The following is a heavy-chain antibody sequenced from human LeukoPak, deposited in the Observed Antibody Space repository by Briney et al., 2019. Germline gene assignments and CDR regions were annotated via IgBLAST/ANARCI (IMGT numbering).Heavy chain of an antibody. D-gene: IGHD6-25*01. J-gene: IGHJ6*02. CDR2: INPNSGNT. Sequence: ASVKVSCKASGYTFTGYYMHWVRQAPGQGLEWMGWINPNSGNTGYAQKFQGRVTMTRNTSISTAYMELSSLRSEDTAVYYCARAAAYYYGMDVWGQGTTVTVSS. CDR3: ARAAAYYYGMDV. CDR1: GYTFTGYY. V-gene: IGHV1-8*02.